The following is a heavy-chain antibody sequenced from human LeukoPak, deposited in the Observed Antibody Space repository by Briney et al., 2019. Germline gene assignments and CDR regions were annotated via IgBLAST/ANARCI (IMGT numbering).Heavy chain of an antibody. D-gene: IGHD3-22*01. CDR2: INPSGGST. V-gene: IGHV1-46*01. Sequence: GASVKVSCKASGYTFTTYAMHWVRQAPGQGLEWMGIINPSGGSTSYAQKFQGRVTMTRDTSTSTVYMELSSLRSEDTAVYYCARDYYDSSGYWERLGRYYYYYGMDVWGQGTTVTVSS. J-gene: IGHJ6*02. CDR1: GYTFTTYA. CDR3: ARDYYDSSGYWERLGRYYYYYGMDV.